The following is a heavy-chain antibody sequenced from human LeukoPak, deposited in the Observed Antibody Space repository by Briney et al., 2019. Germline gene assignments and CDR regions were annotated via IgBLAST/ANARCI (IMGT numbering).Heavy chain of an antibody. V-gene: IGHV3-21*01. J-gene: IGHJ4*02. CDR3: ARDRLEGGETFDS. CDR1: GFSFRSYS. D-gene: IGHD1-1*01. Sequence: GGSLRLSCAASGFSFRSYSMDWVRQAPGKGLEWVSSITGSISYISYADSVKGRFTISRDNAENSLFLQMNSLRPEDTAVYFCARDRLEGGETFDSWGQGTLVTVYS. CDR2: ITGSISYI.